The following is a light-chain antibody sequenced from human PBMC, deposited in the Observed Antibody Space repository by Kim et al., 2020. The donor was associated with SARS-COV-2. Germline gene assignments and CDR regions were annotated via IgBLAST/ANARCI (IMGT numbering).Light chain of an antibody. V-gene: IGLV2-14*03. CDR2: DVS. J-gene: IGLJ1*01. CDR1: GSDVGGYNY. CDR3: SSYTRSATLV. Sequence: GQSVTIACTGTGSDVGGYNYVSWYQQHPGKAPTLLICDVSDRPSGVSNRFSGSKSGNTASLTISGLQAEDEADYYCSSYTRSATLVFGTGTKVTVL.